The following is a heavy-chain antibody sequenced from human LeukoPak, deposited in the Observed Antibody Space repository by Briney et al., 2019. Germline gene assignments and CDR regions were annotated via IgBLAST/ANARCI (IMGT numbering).Heavy chain of an antibody. CDR3: ARNSALDY. Sequence: GGSLRLSCAASGFTFSSYDMHWVRQAPGKGLEWVAVMWSDGSNKYHADSVKGRFTISRDNSKNTLYLQMNSLRAEDTAVYYCARNSALDYWGQGTLVTVSS. CDR1: GFTFSSYD. J-gene: IGHJ4*02. V-gene: IGHV3-33*01. D-gene: IGHD2/OR15-2a*01. CDR2: MWSDGSNK.